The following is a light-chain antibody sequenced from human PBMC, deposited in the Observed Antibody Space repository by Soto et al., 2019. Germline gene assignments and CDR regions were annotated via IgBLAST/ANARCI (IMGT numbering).Light chain of an antibody. CDR3: SSFTSSSSYV. CDR1: SSDVGSYNS. CDR2: DVS. V-gene: IGLV2-14*03. J-gene: IGLJ1*01. Sequence: QSALAQPASVSGSPGQSITISCTGTSSDVGSYNSVSWYQQYPGKAPTLMIHDVSNRPSGVSNRFSGSKSGNTDSLTISGLQAEDEADYYCSSFTSSSSYVFGSGTKVTVL.